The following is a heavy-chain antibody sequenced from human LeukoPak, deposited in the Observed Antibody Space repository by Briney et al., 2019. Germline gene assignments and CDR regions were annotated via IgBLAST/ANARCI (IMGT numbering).Heavy chain of an antibody. Sequence: ASVKVSCKASGYTFTSYAMHWVRQAPGQRREWMGWINAGNGNTKYSQKFQGRVTITRDTSASTAYMELSSLRSEDTAVYYCAREIDSSGWYYFDYWGQGTLVTVSS. V-gene: IGHV1-3*01. J-gene: IGHJ4*02. D-gene: IGHD6-19*01. CDR3: AREIDSSGWYYFDY. CDR2: INAGNGNT. CDR1: GYTFTSYA.